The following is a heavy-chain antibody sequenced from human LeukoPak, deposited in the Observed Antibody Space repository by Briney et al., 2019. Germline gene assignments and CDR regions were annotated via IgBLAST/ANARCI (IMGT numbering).Heavy chain of an antibody. Sequence: SQTLSLTCTVSSGSISSGGYYWSWIRQHLGKGLEWIGYIYYSGSPYYNPSLKSRVTISLDTSEYQFSLKLSSVTAADTAVYYCARRPWDDAFDIWGQGTMVTVSS. J-gene: IGHJ3*02. CDR2: IYYSGSP. CDR1: SGSISSGGYY. D-gene: IGHD1-26*01. CDR3: ARRPWDDAFDI. V-gene: IGHV4-31*03.